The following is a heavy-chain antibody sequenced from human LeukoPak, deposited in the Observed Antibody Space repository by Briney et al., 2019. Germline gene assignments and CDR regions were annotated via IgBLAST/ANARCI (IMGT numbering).Heavy chain of an antibody. Sequence: GGSLGLSCAVSGFTFSRHGMSWVRQAPGKGLEWVSTISGSGDSTYYADSVKGRFTISRDNSKNMVFLQMDSLRVEDTAAYYCAKLNSYGDYWGQGTLVTISS. J-gene: IGHJ4*02. V-gene: IGHV3-23*01. D-gene: IGHD5-18*01. CDR1: GFTFSRHG. CDR2: ISGSGDST. CDR3: AKLNSYGDY.